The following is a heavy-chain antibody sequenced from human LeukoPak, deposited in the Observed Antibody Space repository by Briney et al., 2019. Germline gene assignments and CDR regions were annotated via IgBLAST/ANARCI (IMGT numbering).Heavy chain of an antibody. J-gene: IGHJ5*02. D-gene: IGHD1-7*01. CDR1: GYTFTSYG. V-gene: IGHV1-18*01. Sequence: ASVKISCNASGYTFTSYGISWVRQAPGQRLEWMVWINAYDGNTNYAQKLQGRVTMTTDTSTSTAYMELRSLRSDDTAVYYCARDRAVIPGATRWFDPWGQGTLVTVSS. CDR3: ARDRAVIPGATRWFDP. CDR2: INAYDGNT.